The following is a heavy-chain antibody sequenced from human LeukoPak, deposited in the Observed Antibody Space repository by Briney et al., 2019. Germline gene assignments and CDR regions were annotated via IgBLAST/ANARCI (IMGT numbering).Heavy chain of an antibody. CDR1: GDSVSSNSAA. CDR2: TYYRSKWYN. V-gene: IGHV6-1*01. Sequence: SQTLSLTCAISGDSVSSNSAAGNWIRQSPSRGLEWLGRTYYRSKWYNDYAVSVKSRITINPDTSKTQFSLQLNSVTPEDTAVYYCARVRTFGDYWFDYWGQGTLVTVSS. D-gene: IGHD4-17*01. J-gene: IGHJ4*02. CDR3: ARVRTFGDYWFDY.